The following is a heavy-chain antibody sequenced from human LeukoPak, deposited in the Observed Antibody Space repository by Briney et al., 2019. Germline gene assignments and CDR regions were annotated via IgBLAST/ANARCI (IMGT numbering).Heavy chain of an antibody. CDR2: INPNSGVT. V-gene: IGHV1-2*02. J-gene: IGHJ4*02. CDR3: ARGGAAGTRVYFLDY. D-gene: IGHD6-13*01. CDR1: GYTLTAYY. Sequence: ASVKVSCRASGYTLTAYYMHWVRQAPGQGFEWMGWINPNSGVTNSAQKFKGSVTLTRDRSTSTAYMELNRLTCDDAAVYFCARGGAAGTRVYFLDYWGQGTLVTVSS.